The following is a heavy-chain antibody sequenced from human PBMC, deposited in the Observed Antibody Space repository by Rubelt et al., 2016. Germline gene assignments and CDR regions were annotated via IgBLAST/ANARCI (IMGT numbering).Heavy chain of an antibody. Sequence: QLQLQESGPGLVKHSETLYVTCTVSGDSISGSTYYWSWIRQHPGKGMEWIGYIYYTVGTNYIPSLECRVTISVDTSKQKFSLKLNSVTAADTAVYYCACRIGYYGVDVWGQGTTVTVSS. CDR1: GDSISGSTYY. V-gene: IGHV4-61*01. CDR2: IYYTVGT. J-gene: IGHJ6*02. CDR3: ACRIGYYGVDV. D-gene: IGHD2-15*01.